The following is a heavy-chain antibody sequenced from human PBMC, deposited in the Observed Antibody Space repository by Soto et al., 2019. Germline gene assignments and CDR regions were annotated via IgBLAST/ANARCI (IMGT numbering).Heavy chain of an antibody. CDR1: GGSISSFS. D-gene: IGHD6-19*01. J-gene: IGHJ5*02. CDR3: ARQGSSGYLRP. V-gene: IGHV4-59*08. CDR2: IYYTGST. Sequence: PSETLSLTCTVSGGSISSFSWSWIRQPPGKGPEWIGNIYYTGSTDYNPSLKSRITMSVDTSKNQFSLKLSSVTAADTAVYYCARQGSSGYLRPFGQGTMVTVS.